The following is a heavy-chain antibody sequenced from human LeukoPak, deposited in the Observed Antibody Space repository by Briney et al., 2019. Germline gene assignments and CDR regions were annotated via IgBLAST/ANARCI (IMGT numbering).Heavy chain of an antibody. CDR2: TSSSSSTI. J-gene: IGHJ3*02. V-gene: IGHV3-48*01. CDR1: GFTVSSNY. CDR3: ARDQSASYGYDEAAFDI. Sequence: PGGSLRHSCATSGFTVSSNYMSWVRQAPGKGLEWVSYTSSSSSTIYYADTVKGRFTISRDNAKNSLYLQMNSLRAEDTAVYYCARDQSASYGYDEAAFDIWGQGTMVTVSS. D-gene: IGHD5-18*01.